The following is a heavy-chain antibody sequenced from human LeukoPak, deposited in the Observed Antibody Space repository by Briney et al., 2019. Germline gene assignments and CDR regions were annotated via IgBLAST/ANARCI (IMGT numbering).Heavy chain of an antibody. CDR2: IYTSGST. J-gene: IGHJ3*02. V-gene: IGHV4-61*02. Sequence: PSQTLSLTCTVSGGSISSGSYYWSWIRQPAGKGLEWIGRIYTSGSTNYNPSLKSRVTISVDTSKNQFSLKLSSVTAADTAVYYCARDEYYYGPRAFDIWGQGTMVTVSS. CDR1: GGSISSGSYY. D-gene: IGHD3-10*01. CDR3: ARDEYYYGPRAFDI.